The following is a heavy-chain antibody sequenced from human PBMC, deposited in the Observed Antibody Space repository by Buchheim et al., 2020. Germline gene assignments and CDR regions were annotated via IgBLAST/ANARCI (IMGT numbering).Heavy chain of an antibody. V-gene: IGHV1-46*01. Sequence: QVQLVQSGAEVKKPGASVKVSCKASGYTFTSYYKHWVRQAPGQGLEWMGRINPSGGTTNFAQEFQGRVTMTRDTATSTAYMELSSLRPEDTAVYYCARANYDSSGNYDYWGQGTL. J-gene: IGHJ4*02. D-gene: IGHD3-22*01. CDR3: ARANYDSSGNYDY. CDR2: INPSGGTT. CDR1: GYTFTSYY.